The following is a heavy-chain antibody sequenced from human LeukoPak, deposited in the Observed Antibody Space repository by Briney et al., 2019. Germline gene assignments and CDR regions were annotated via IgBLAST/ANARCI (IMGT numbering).Heavy chain of an antibody. Sequence: PGGSLRLSCAGSGFTFGGYGMHWFRQTPGKGLEWVAVSAYDGSRAFYADSVKGRFTISRDNSENTMSVQMDDLRAEDTAVYYCTRYNNDHFDYWGQGTLVTVSS. J-gene: IGHJ4*02. CDR3: TRYNNDHFDY. CDR2: SAYDGSRA. CDR1: GFTFGGYG. D-gene: IGHD1-14*01. V-gene: IGHV3-33*01.